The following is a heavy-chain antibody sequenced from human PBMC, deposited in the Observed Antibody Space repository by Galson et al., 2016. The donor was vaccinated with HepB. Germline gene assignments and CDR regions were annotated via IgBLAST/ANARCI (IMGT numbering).Heavy chain of an antibody. J-gene: IGHJ6*02. CDR2: IYYSGST. Sequence: SETLSLTCIVSGDSMNTYYWTWIRQPPGKGLEWIGSIYYSGSTNYNPSLKSRATISVDTSKNQFSLKLSSVTAADTAVYYCARAAGGGAAGGVVTMSYNFYGMDVWGRGTTVTVSS. V-gene: IGHV4-59*01. CDR3: ARAAGGGAAGGVVTMSYNFYGMDV. CDR1: GDSMNTYY. D-gene: IGHD6-13*01.